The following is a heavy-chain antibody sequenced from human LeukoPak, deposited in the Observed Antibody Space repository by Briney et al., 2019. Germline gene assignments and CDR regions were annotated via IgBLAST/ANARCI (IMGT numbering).Heavy chain of an antibody. V-gene: IGHV7-4-1*02. Sequence: ASVKVSCKASGYTFTSYAMNWVRQAPGQGLEWMGWINTNTGNPTYAQGFTGRFVFPLDTSVRKAYLQINSLKAEDTAVYYCARVPHQLAPFDYWGQGTLVTVSS. CDR1: GYTFTSYA. CDR3: ARVPHQLAPFDY. J-gene: IGHJ4*02. CDR2: INTNTGNP. D-gene: IGHD2-2*01.